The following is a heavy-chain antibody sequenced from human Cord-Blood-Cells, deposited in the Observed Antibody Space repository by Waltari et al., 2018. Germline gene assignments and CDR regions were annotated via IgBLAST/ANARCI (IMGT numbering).Heavy chain of an antibody. D-gene: IGHD3-3*01. CDR2: LYTSGST. CDR3: ARKHDFWSGYYDY. Sequence: QVQLQESGPGLVKPSQTLSLTCTVSGGSISSGSYYWSWIRQPAGKGLEWIGYLYTSGSTNYNPSLKSRVTISVDTSKNQFSLKLSSVTAADTAVYYCARKHDFWSGYYDYWGQGTLVTVSS. CDR1: GGSISSGSYY. J-gene: IGHJ4*02. V-gene: IGHV4-61*09.